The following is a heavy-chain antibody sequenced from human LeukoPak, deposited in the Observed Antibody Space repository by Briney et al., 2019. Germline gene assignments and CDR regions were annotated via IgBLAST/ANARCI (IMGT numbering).Heavy chain of an antibody. CDR1: GFTFSSYA. V-gene: IGHV3-30-3*02. D-gene: IGHD2-2*01. CDR3: AKKGYHIVVVPAAVYYYYYYMDV. CDR2: ISYDGSNK. Sequence: GGSLRLSCAASGFTFSSYAMHWVRQAPGKGLEWVAVISYDGSNKYYADSVKGRFTISRDNSKNTLYLQMNSLRAEDTAVYYCAKKGYHIVVVPAAVYYYYYYMDVWGKGTTVTVSS. J-gene: IGHJ6*03.